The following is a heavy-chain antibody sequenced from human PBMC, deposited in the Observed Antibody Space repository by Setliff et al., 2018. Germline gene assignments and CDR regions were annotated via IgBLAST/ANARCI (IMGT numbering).Heavy chain of an antibody. CDR1: GGSFSGYH. CDR2: ISSSSSYI. CDR3: AGDGWQYCTNGVCSFDY. Sequence: PSETLSLTCAVYGGSFSGYHWSWIRQPPGKGLEWVSSISSSSSYIYYADSVKGRFTISRDNAKNSLYLQMNSLRAEDTAVYYCAGDGWQYCTNGVCSFDYWGQGTLVTVSS. V-gene: IGHV3-21*01. D-gene: IGHD2-8*01. J-gene: IGHJ4*02.